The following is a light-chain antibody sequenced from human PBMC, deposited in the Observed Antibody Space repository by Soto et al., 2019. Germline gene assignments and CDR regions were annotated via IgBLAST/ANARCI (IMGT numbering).Light chain of an antibody. V-gene: IGLV4-69*01. CDR3: QTWDSGPWV. CDR1: SGHTKYA. CDR2: LNSDGSL. Sequence: QLVLTQSPSVSASLGASVKLSCTLSSGHTKYAIAWHQQQPKRGPRFLMKLNSDGSLSKGDGIPDRFSGSSSGAERYLTISGLQSEDEADYYCQTWDSGPWVFGGGTKLTVL. J-gene: IGLJ3*02.